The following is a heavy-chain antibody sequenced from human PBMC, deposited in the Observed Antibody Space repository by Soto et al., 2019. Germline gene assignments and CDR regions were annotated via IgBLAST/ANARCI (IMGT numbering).Heavy chain of an antibody. CDR2: IYYSGST. D-gene: IGHD3-22*01. CDR3: ARDGGGEGNTYYYDSSGPDAFDI. J-gene: IGHJ3*02. CDR1: GGSISSYY. V-gene: IGHV4-59*01. Sequence: LSLTCTVSGGSISSYYWSWIRQPPGKGLEWIGYIYYSGSTNYNPSLKSRVTISVDTSKNQFSLKLSSVTAADTAVYYCARDGGGEGNTYYYDSSGPDAFDIWGQGTMVTVSS.